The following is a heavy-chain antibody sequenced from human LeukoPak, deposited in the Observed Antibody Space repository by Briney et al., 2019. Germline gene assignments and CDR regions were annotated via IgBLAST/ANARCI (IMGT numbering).Heavy chain of an antibody. CDR2: INPSGGST. V-gene: IGHV1-46*01. D-gene: IGHD1-7*01. Sequence: GASVKVSCKASGYTFTSYYMHWVRQAPGQGLEWMGIINPSGGSTSYAQKFQGRVTMTRDMSTSTVYMELSSLRSEDTAVYYCARVDKNWNYGYWGQGTLVTVSS. CDR1: GYTFTSYY. CDR3: ARVDKNWNYGY. J-gene: IGHJ4*02.